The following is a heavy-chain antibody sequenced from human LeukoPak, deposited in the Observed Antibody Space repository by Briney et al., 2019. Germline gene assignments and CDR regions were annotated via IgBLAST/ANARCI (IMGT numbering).Heavy chain of an antibody. D-gene: IGHD3-10*01. CDR1: GGSISSGGYY. CDR3: ASGYGSGSYWY. V-gene: IGHV4-30-2*01. CDR2: IYHSGST. J-gene: IGHJ4*02. Sequence: SETLSLTCTVSGGSISSGGYYWSWIRQPPGKGLEWIGYIYHSGSTYYNPSLKSRVTISVDRSKNQFSLKLSSVTAADTAVYYCASGYGSGSYWYWGQGTLVTVSS.